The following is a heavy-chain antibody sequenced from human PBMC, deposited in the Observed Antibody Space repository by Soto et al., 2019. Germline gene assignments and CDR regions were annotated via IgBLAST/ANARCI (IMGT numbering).Heavy chain of an antibody. CDR2: ISGSGGST. CDR1: GFTFSSYA. J-gene: IGHJ4*02. V-gene: IGHV3-23*01. CDR3: ANALGYYYGSGSYYRFDY. D-gene: IGHD3-10*01. Sequence: PGGSLRLSCAASGFTFSSYAMSWVRQAPGKGLEWVSAISGSGGSTYYADSVKGRFTISRDNSKNTLYLQMNSLRTEDTAVYYCANALGYYYGSGSYYRFDYWGQGTLVTVSS.